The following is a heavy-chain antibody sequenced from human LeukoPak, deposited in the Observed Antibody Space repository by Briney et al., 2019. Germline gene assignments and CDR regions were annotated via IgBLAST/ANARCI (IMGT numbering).Heavy chain of an antibody. CDR1: GGSITASY. D-gene: IGHD3-3*01. CDR2: IYYTGTT. J-gene: IGHJ5*02. V-gene: IGHV4-59*08. CDR3: ARRVNYDVPFDP. Sequence: SETLSLTCTVSGGSITASYWSWIRQPPGKGLEWIGYIYYTGTTNYNPSLKSRVTMSVDTSKNQFSLKLSSVTAADTAVYYCARRVNYDVPFDPWGQGTLVTVTS.